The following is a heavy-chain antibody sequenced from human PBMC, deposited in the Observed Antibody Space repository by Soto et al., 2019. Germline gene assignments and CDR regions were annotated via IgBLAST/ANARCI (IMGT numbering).Heavy chain of an antibody. Sequence: PGGSLRLSCAASGFTFSIYAMSWFRQAPGKGLEWVSAISGSGGSTYYADSVKGRFTISRDNSKNTLYLQMNSLRAEDTAVYYCAKDLPEEAAAILPTRFDYWGQGTLVTVSS. D-gene: IGHD6-13*01. V-gene: IGHV3-23*01. CDR1: GFTFSIYA. CDR3: AKDLPEEAAAILPTRFDY. CDR2: ISGSGGST. J-gene: IGHJ4*02.